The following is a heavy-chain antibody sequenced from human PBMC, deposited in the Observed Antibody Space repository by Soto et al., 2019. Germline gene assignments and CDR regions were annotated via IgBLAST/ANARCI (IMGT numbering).Heavy chain of an antibody. D-gene: IGHD5-12*01. CDR1: GGTFSSYA. CDR3: ARDERRDGYNVDY. CDR2: IIPIFGTA. V-gene: IGHV1-69*13. Sequence: SVKVSCKASGGTFSSYAISWVRQAPGQGLEWMGGIIPIFGTANYAQKFQGRVTITAYESTSTAYMELSSLRSEDTAVYYCARDERRDGYNVDYWGQGTLVTVSS. J-gene: IGHJ4*02.